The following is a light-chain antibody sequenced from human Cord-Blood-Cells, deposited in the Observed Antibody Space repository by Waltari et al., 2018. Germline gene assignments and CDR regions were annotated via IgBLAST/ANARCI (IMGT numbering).Light chain of an antibody. V-gene: IGLV2-14*01. CDR3: TSYTSSSSWV. Sequence: QSALTQPASVSGSPGQSITISCTGTSSDVGGYNYVSWYQQHPGKAPKPMIYDVSNRPSGVSNRFSGSKSCNTVSLTIAGLQAEDEADYYCTSYTSSSSWVFGGGTKLTVL. CDR2: DVS. CDR1: SSDVGGYNY. J-gene: IGLJ3*02.